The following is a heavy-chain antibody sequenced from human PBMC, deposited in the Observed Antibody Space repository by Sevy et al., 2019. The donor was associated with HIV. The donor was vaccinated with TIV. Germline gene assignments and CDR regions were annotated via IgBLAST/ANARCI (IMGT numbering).Heavy chain of an antibody. CDR2: IYFTGNT. Sequence: SETLSLTCSVSGGSISSYFWTWVRQSPGKGLEWIANIYFTGNTDYSPSLKSRVTLSLDTSKSQFSLTLKSVTAADTAIYFCARDSTTRPRVLDYWGQGTLVTVSS. J-gene: IGHJ4*02. V-gene: IGHV4-59*01. CDR1: GGSISSYF. CDR3: ARDSTTRPRVLDY. D-gene: IGHD1-1*01.